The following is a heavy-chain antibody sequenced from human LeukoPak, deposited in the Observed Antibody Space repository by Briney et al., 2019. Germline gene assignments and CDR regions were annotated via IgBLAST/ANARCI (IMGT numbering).Heavy chain of an antibody. CDR2: IKPNSGGT. D-gene: IGHD4-11*01. CDR3: ARTYSDYEGPFDY. CDR1: GYTFTAYY. Sequence: ASVKVSCKASGYTFTAYYIHWVRQAPGQGLECMGWIKPNSGGTKYAQNFQGRVTMTRDTSISTAYMELSRLRSDDTAVYYCARTYSDYEGPFDYWGQGTLVTVSS. V-gene: IGHV1-2*02. J-gene: IGHJ4*02.